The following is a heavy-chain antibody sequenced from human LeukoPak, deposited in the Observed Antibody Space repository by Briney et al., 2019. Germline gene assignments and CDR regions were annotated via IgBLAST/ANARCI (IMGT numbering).Heavy chain of an antibody. CDR1: GYTFTGYY. V-gene: IGHV1-2*02. CDR3: AREWVGDFWSGYASNWSDP. CDR2: INPNSGGT. D-gene: IGHD3-3*01. J-gene: IGHJ5*02. Sequence: ASVKVSCKASGYTFTGYYMHWVRQAPGQGLEWMGWINPNSGGTNYAQKFQGRVTMTRDTSISTAYMELSRLRSDDTAVYYCAREWVGDFWSGYASNWSDPWGQGTLVTVSS.